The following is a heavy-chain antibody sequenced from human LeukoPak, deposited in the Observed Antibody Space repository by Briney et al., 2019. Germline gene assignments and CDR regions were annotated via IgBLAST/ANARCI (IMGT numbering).Heavy chain of an antibody. CDR1: GYTFTGYY. J-gene: IGHJ4*02. CDR2: INPNNGGT. Sequence: ASVKVSCKASGYTFTGYYMHWVRQAPGQGLEWMGRINPNNGGTNYAQKFQGRVTMTRDTSISTAYMELSRLRSDDTAVYYCARDYGDFSYYFDYWGQGTLVTVSS. D-gene: IGHD4-17*01. CDR3: ARDYGDFSYYFDY. V-gene: IGHV1-2*06.